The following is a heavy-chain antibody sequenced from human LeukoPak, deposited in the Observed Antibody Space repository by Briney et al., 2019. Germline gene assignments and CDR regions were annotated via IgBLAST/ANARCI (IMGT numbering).Heavy chain of an antibody. V-gene: IGHV3-21*01. CDR3: ARDRFSYDRDDAFDI. D-gene: IGHD3-3*01. CDR2: ISSSSSYI. CDR1: GFTFSSYS. Sequence: PGGSLRLSCAASGFTFSSYSMNWVRQAPGKGLEWVSSISSSSSYIYYADSVKGRFTISRDNAKNSLYLQMNSLRAEDTAVYYCARDRFSYDRDDAFDIWGQGTMVPVSS. J-gene: IGHJ3*02.